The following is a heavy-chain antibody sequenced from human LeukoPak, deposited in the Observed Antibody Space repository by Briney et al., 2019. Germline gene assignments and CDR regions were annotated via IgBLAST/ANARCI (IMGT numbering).Heavy chain of an antibody. J-gene: IGHJ4*02. CDR3: GSGSRYHDWLSPLDS. V-gene: IGHV1-2*02. D-gene: IGHD3-9*01. CDR1: GYAFSTYY. Sequence: ASVKLSCNASGYAFSTYYMHWVRQAPGQGLEWMGLLNPQTGDTHFAQKSQSRVTITRDTSISTAYIAMSSLRSADTAAFYCGSGSRYHDWLSPLDSWGQGTLVTVSS. CDR2: LNPQTGDT.